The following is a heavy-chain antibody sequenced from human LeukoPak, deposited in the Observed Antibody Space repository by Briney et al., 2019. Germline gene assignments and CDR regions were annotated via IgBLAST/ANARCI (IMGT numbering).Heavy chain of an antibody. Sequence: PGGSLRLSCAASGFTFSSYAMSWVRQPPGKWMEWVSAISGSGGSTYYADSVKGRFSIIRDNSRNTLYLQMNSLRAEDTAVYYCAKGYYDYVWGSYYFDYWGQGTLVTVSS. CDR1: GFTFSSYA. D-gene: IGHD3-16*01. CDR3: AKGYYDYVWGSYYFDY. CDR2: ISGSGGST. J-gene: IGHJ4*02. V-gene: IGHV3-23*01.